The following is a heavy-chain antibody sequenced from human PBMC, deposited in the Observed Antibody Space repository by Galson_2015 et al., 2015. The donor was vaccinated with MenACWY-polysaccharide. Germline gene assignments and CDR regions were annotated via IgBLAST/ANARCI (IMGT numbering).Heavy chain of an antibody. V-gene: IGHV2-5*02. CDR2: IYWGGDK. J-gene: IGHJ4*02. D-gene: IGHD1-26*01. CDR3: GRLLGGGSFDS. CDR1: GFSVTATGVG. Sequence: PALVKPTQTLSLTCTFSGFSVTATGVGVGWIRQPPGKAPEWLAHIYWGGDKRFSPSLGARLTITKDTSRDQVVLTMTDMDPVDTATYYCGRLLGGGSFDSWGQGTL.